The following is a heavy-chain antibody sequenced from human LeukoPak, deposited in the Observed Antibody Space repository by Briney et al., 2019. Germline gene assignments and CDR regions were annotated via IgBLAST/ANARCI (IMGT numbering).Heavy chain of an antibody. CDR3: AIRKLRRAFDI. D-gene: IGHD1-14*01. CDR2: INHSGST. Sequence: PSETLSLTCAAYGGSFSGYYWSWIRQPPGKGLEWIGEINHSGSTNYNPSLKSRVTISVDTSKNQFSLKLSSVTAADTAVYYCAIRKLRRAFDIWGQGTMVTVSS. V-gene: IGHV4-34*01. J-gene: IGHJ3*02. CDR1: GGSFSGYY.